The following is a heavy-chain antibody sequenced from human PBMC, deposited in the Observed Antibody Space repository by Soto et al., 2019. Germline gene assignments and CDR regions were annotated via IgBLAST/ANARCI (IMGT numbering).Heavy chain of an antibody. CDR2: IYHSGST. V-gene: IGHV4-4*02. D-gene: IGHD6-13*01. CDR1: GGSISSSNW. Sequence: QVQLQESGPGLVKPSGTLSLTCAVSGGSISSSNWWSWVRQPPGKGLEWIGEIYHSGSTNYNPSLKSRVTISVDKSKNPFSLKLSSVTAADTAVYYCARDSRGIAAAGTRGHDYWGQGTLVTVSS. J-gene: IGHJ4*02. CDR3: ARDSRGIAAAGTRGHDY.